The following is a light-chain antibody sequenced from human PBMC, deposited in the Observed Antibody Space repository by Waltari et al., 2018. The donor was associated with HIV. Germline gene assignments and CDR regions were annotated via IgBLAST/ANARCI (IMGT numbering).Light chain of an antibody. Sequence: DIQMTQSPSSLSASVGDRVTITCRASQGMRNDLGWYQQIPGKAPKRLINSASSVQSGVPSRFSGSGSGTEFTLTISSLQPEDFATYYCLQHNSYPYTFGQGTKLEIK. J-gene: IGKJ2*01. V-gene: IGKV1-17*01. CDR2: SAS. CDR3: LQHNSYPYT. CDR1: QGMRND.